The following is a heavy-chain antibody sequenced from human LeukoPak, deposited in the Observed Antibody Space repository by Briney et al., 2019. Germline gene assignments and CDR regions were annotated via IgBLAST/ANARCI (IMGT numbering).Heavy chain of an antibody. CDR3: AREDPQTTVPEGMDV. CDR2: IYYSGTT. V-gene: IGHV4-59*01. Sequence: KPSETLSLTCTVSGGSISHYYWSWIRQSQGKGLEWIGYIYYSGTTNYNPSLKSRVTISVDTSRNQFSLQLRSVTAADTAVYYCAREDPQTTVPEGMDVWGQGTTVIVSS. CDR1: GGSISHYY. J-gene: IGHJ6*02. D-gene: IGHD4-17*01.